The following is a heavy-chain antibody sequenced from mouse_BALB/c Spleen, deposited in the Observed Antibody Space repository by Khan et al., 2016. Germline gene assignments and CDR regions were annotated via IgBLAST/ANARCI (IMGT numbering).Heavy chain of an antibody. CDR2: IHPGGGGS. CDR1: GYTFTDYE. Sequence: QVRLQQSGAELVRPGASVKLSCKALGYTFTDYEMHWVKQTPVHGLEWIGAIHPGGGGSAYNQKFKVRATLTADKSSSTAYMELSSLTSEDSAGYCCAKGLRRGYYFDSWGQGTTLTVSS. CDR3: AKGLRRGYYFDS. V-gene: IGHV1-15*01. J-gene: IGHJ2*01. D-gene: IGHD2-4*01.